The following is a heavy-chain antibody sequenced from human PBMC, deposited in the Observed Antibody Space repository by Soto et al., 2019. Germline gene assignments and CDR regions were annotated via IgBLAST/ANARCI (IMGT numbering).Heavy chain of an antibody. Sequence: GGSLRLSCAASGFTFSSYAMSWVRRAPGKGLEWVSAISGSGGSTYYADSVKGRFTISRDNSKNTLYLQMNSLRAEDTAVYYCVKIAAAGDAFDIWGQGTMVTVSS. CDR3: VKIAAAGDAFDI. J-gene: IGHJ3*02. CDR1: GFTFSSYA. D-gene: IGHD6-13*01. CDR2: ISGSGGST. V-gene: IGHV3-23*01.